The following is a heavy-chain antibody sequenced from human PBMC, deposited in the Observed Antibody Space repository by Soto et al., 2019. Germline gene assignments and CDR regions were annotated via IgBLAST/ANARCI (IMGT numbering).Heavy chain of an antibody. CDR3: AKSRNYGGNHFDY. D-gene: IGHD4-17*01. J-gene: IGHJ4*02. Sequence: PGGSLRLSCAASGFTFSSYAMSWVRQAPGKGPEWVSAISGSGGSTYYADSVKGRFTISRDNSKNTLYLQMNSLRAEDTAVYYCAKSRNYGGNHFDYWGQGTLVTVSS. CDR2: ISGSGGST. CDR1: GFTFSSYA. V-gene: IGHV3-23*01.